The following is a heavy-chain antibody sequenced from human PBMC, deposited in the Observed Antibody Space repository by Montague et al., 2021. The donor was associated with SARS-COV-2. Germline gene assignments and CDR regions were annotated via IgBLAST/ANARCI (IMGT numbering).Heavy chain of an antibody. CDR2: INHRGYI. CDR3: ASAPRNIFGYWAY. Sequence: SETLSLTCAVYGGSFSNFYWSWIRQPPGKGLEWIGEINHRGYIDYNPSLESRVTISVDTSKNQFSLKVNSVTAADTAVYYCASAPRNIFGYWAYWGQGTLLTVSS. V-gene: IGHV4-34*01. CDR1: GGSFSNFY. D-gene: IGHD3-22*01. J-gene: IGHJ4*02.